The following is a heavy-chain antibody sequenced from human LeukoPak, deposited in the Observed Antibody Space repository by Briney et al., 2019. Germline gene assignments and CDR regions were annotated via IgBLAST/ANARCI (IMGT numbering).Heavy chain of an antibody. CDR1: GGSFSGYY. CDR3: ARALQLRDIVVVVAATLFDY. Sequence: SETLSLTCAVYGGSFSGYYWSWIRQPPGKGLEWIGEINHSGSTNYNPSLKSRVTISVDTSKNQFSLKLSSVTAADTAVYYCARALQLRDIVVVVAATLFDYWGQGTLVTVSS. J-gene: IGHJ4*02. D-gene: IGHD2-15*01. CDR2: INHSGST. V-gene: IGHV4-34*01.